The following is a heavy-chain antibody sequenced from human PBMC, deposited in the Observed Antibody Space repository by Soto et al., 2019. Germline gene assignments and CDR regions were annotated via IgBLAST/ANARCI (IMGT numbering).Heavy chain of an antibody. Sequence: SETLSLTCTVSGGSISSYYWSWIRQPPGKGLEWIVDIYYSGSKNYNPALKSRVTISVDTSKNQFSLKLSSVTAADTAVYYCARDNREGAFNXWGEGSMVTVS. CDR3: ARDNREGAFNX. V-gene: IGHV4-59*01. CDR1: GGSISSYY. J-gene: IGHJ3*02. CDR2: IYYSGSK.